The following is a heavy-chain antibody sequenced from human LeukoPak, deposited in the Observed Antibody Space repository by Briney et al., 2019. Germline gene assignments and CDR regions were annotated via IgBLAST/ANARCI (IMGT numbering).Heavy chain of an antibody. CDR2: IYYSGST. Sequence: SETLSLTCTVSGGSISSGGYYWSWIRQHPGKGLEWIGYIYYSGSTYYNPSLKSRVTISVDTSENQFSLKLSSVTAADTAVYYCARVVRDFWSGYFSDYWGQGTLVTVSS. CDR3: ARVVRDFWSGYFSDY. D-gene: IGHD3-3*01. J-gene: IGHJ4*02. V-gene: IGHV4-31*03. CDR1: GGSISSGGYY.